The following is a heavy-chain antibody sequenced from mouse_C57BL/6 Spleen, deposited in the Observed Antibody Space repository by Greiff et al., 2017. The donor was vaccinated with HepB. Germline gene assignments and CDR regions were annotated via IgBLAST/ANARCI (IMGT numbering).Heavy chain of an antibody. Sequence: VQLQQSGPELVKPGASVKISCKASGYTFTDYYMNWVKQSHGKSLEWIGDINPNNGGTSYNQKFKGKATLTVDKSSSTAYMELRSLTSEDSAVYYCARRGYYGSSSYYFDYWGQGTTLTVSS. CDR3: ARRGYYGSSSYYFDY. J-gene: IGHJ2*01. CDR2: INPNNGGT. V-gene: IGHV1-26*01. D-gene: IGHD1-1*01. CDR1: GYTFTDYY.